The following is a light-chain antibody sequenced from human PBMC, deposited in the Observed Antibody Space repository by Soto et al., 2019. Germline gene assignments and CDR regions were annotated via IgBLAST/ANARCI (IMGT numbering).Light chain of an antibody. V-gene: IGKV1-39*01. Sequence: IQMTQSPTSLSASVGDRVTITCRASQSVRNYLNWYQQKVGKAPQLLIYFASTLQKGVPSRFSGSGSGTDFTLTISSLQPEDFATYFCQQSYTTPLTFGGGTKVDSK. J-gene: IGKJ4*01. CDR1: QSVRNY. CDR2: FAS. CDR3: QQSYTTPLT.